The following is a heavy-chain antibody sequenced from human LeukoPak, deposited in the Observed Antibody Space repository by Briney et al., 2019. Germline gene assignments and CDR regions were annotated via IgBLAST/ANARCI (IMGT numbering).Heavy chain of an antibody. J-gene: IGHJ3*02. D-gene: IGHD2-15*01. CDR2: ISSSGST. CDR3: AREIYCSASSCTGGVFDI. V-gene: IGHV3-48*03. Sequence: GGSLRLSCAASGFTFSSYEMNWVRQAPGKGLEWVSYISSSGSTYYADSVKGRFTISRDNSKNTLYLQMNSLRVEDTAVYYCAREIYCSASSCTGGVFDIWGQGTMVTVSS. CDR1: GFTFSSYE.